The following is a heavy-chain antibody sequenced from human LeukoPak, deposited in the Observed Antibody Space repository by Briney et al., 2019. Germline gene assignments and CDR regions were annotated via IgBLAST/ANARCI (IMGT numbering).Heavy chain of an antibody. V-gene: IGHV4-38-2*02. CDR2: IYHSGST. D-gene: IGHD4-17*01. J-gene: IGHJ6*03. CDR1: GYSISSGYY. CDR3: ARAYGDYDSWKDYYYYYYMDV. Sequence: SETLSLTCTVSGYSISSGYYWGWIRQPPGKGLEWIGSIYHSGSTYYNPSLKSRVTISVDTSKNQFSLKLSSVTAADTAVYYCARAYGDYDSWKDYYYYYYMDVWGKGTTVTVSS.